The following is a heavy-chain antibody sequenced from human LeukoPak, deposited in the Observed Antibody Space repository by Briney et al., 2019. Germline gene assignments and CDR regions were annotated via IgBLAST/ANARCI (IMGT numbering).Heavy chain of an antibody. Sequence: ASVKVSCKASGYTFTSNGISWVRQAPGQGLEWMGWISGYNGNTKYAQKLQGRVSMTTDTSTNTAYMELRSLRSDDTAVYYCARDYLGPHYFDYWGQGTLVTVSS. J-gene: IGHJ4*02. CDR1: GYTFTSNG. D-gene: IGHD3-10*01. CDR2: ISGYNGNT. CDR3: ARDYLGPHYFDY. V-gene: IGHV1-18*01.